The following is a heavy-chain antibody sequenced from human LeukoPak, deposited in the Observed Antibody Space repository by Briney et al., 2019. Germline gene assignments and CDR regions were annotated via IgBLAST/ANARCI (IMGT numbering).Heavy chain of an antibody. Sequence: QPGGSLRLSCSASGFAFSRFVMTWVRHLPGKGLDWVSTISGNGHQTYYGDSVKGRFSVSRDNSKNILYLQMDSLRADDSALYYCAKDANYYDSSGFFIPFDYWGQGTLVTVSS. V-gene: IGHV3-23*01. CDR2: ISGNGHQT. CDR1: GFAFSRFV. D-gene: IGHD3-22*01. CDR3: AKDANYYDSSGFFIPFDY. J-gene: IGHJ4*02.